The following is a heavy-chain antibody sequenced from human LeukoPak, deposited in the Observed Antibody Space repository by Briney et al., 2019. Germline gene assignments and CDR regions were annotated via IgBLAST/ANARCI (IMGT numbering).Heavy chain of an antibody. V-gene: IGHV3-30-3*01. J-gene: IGHJ6*03. CDR1: GFTFSSYA. CDR3: ARSLYQGYYYMDV. CDR2: ISYDGSNK. D-gene: IGHD2-2*01. Sequence: GGSLRLSCAASGFTFSSYAMHWVRQAPGKGLEWVVVISYDGSNKYYADSVKGRFTISRDNSKNTLYLQMNSLRAEDTAVYYCARSLYQGYYYMDVWGKGTTVTVSS.